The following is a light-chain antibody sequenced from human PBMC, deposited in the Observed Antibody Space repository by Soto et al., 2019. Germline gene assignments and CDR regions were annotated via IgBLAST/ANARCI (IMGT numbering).Light chain of an antibody. Sequence: DIQMTQSPSSVSASIGDRVTITCRASQGISKWVAWYQQKPGGAPKLLIYAASSLQGGVPSRFSGSGSWTDVPLTISRLQPEDFASYYCQHANSFPPTFGPGTKVDIK. V-gene: IGKV1D-12*01. J-gene: IGKJ3*01. CDR3: QHANSFPPT. CDR2: AAS. CDR1: QGISKW.